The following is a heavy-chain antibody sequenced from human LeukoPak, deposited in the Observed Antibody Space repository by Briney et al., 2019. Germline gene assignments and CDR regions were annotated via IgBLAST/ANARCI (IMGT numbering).Heavy chain of an antibody. CDR2: IRWNRDTI. CDR3: GKDLGRWEATWFDS. Sequence: GGSLTLPCAASGFTVDEYATHCARHAPGKGLEWVSCIRWNRDTIRYAHSVEALSTIPRDNAKNPLYLKMTSLRAEATALYYCGKDLGRWEATWFDSWGPGTLVTVSS. D-gene: IGHD5-24*01. J-gene: IGHJ5*01. V-gene: IGHV3-9*01. CDR1: GFTVDEYA.